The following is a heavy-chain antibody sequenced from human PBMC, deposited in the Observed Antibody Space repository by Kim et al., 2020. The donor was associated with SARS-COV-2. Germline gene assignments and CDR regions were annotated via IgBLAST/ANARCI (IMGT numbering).Heavy chain of an antibody. D-gene: IGHD1-26*01. Sequence: ASVKVSCKASGYTFNSSYIHWVRPAPGQGLEWMGMINPSFGSTAYALNSQGRVTMTRDTSTSTVYMEVSSLRPEDTAVYYCARIERTTNGGNYDYWGQGT. CDR1: GYTFNSSY. CDR3: ARIERTTNGGNYDY. J-gene: IGHJ4*02. V-gene: IGHV1-46*02. CDR2: INPSFGST.